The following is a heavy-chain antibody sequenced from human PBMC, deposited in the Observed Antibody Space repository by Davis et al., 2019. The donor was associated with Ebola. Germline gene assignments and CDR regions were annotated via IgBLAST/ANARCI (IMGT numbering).Heavy chain of an antibody. CDR2: ISYDDGSNK. J-gene: IGHJ4*02. Sequence: GESLKISCAASRFTFSSYAMHWVRQAPGKGLEWVAVISYDDGSNKYYADSVKGRFTISRDNSKNTLYLQMNSLRAEDTAVYYCARGLAYSYGYDYFDYWGQGTLVTVSS. CDR1: RFTFSSYA. CDR3: ARGLAYSYGYDYFDY. D-gene: IGHD5-18*01. V-gene: IGHV3-30-3*01.